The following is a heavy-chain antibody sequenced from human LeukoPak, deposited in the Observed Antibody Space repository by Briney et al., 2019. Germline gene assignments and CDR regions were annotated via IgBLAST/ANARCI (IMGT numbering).Heavy chain of an antibody. Sequence: PGGSLRLSCAASGFTFSSYSMNWVRQAPGKGLEWVSSISSSSSYIYYADSVKGRFTISRDNAKSSLYLQMNSLRAEDTAVYYCATVEMATSWPYYYYMDVWGKGTTVTVSS. V-gene: IGHV3-21*01. CDR2: ISSSSSYI. J-gene: IGHJ6*03. D-gene: IGHD5-24*01. CDR1: GFTFSSYS. CDR3: ATVEMATSWPYYYYMDV.